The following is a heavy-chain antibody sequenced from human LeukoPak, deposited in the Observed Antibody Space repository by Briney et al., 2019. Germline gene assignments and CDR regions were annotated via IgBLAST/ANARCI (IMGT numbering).Heavy chain of an antibody. CDR3: AKLPPPVVPAASYTLDV. D-gene: IGHD2-2*01. J-gene: IGHJ6*04. Sequence: GASVKVSCKASGYTFTGYYMHWVQQAPGKGLEWMGLVDPEDGETIYAEKFQGRVTITADTSTDTAYMELSSLRSEDTAVYYCAKLPPPVVPAASYTLDVWGKGTTVTVSS. V-gene: IGHV1-69-2*01. CDR1: GYTFTGYY. CDR2: VDPEDGET.